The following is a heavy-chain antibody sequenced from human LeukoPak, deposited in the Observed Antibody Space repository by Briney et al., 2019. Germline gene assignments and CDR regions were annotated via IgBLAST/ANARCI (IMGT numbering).Heavy chain of an antibody. D-gene: IGHD3-22*01. CDR2: IGTAGDT. Sequence: GGSLRLSCAASGSTFSSYDMHWVRQATGKGLEWVSAIGTAGDTYYPGSVKGRFTISRENAKNSLYLQMNSLRAEDTAVYYCARKTDSSGSGDYWGQGTLVTVSS. CDR3: ARKTDSSGSGDY. J-gene: IGHJ4*02. V-gene: IGHV3-13*01. CDR1: GSTFSSYD.